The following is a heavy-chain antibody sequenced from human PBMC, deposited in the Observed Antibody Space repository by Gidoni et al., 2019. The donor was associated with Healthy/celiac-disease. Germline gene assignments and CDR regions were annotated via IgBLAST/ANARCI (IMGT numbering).Heavy chain of an antibody. D-gene: IGHD3-10*01. V-gene: IGHV3-30-3*01. CDR2: ISYDVSNK. J-gene: IGHJ5*02. CDR3: ARGELPNWFDP. Sequence: QVQLVESGGGVVQPGRSLRLYCAASGFTFSSYAMHWVRQAPGKGLECVAVISYDVSNKSYADSVKGRFTISRDNSKNTLYLQMNSLRAEDTAVYYCARGELPNWFDPWGQGTLVTVSS. CDR1: GFTFSSYA.